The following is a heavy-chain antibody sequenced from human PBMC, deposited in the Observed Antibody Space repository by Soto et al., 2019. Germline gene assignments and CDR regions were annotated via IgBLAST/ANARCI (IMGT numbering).Heavy chain of an antibody. CDR1: GGSLRGCS. V-gene: IGHV4-34*01. CDR3: ARAVIAVAPSAWFDP. D-gene: IGHD6-19*01. Sequence: SESLSPTCAFTGGSLRGCSGAWIRQPPGKGREWIGEINHSGSTNYNPSLKSRVTISVDTSKTQFSLKLSSVTAADTAVYYCARAVIAVAPSAWFDPWGQGTLVT. CDR2: INHSGST. J-gene: IGHJ5*02.